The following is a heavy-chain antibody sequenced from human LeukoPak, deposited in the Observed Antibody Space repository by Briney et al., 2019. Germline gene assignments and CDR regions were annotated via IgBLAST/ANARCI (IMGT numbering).Heavy chain of an antibody. Sequence: GASVTVSFKASVYTFTSYGISWVRQAPGQGLEWMGWISAYNGNTNYAQKLQGRVTMTTDTSTSTAYMELRSLRSDDTAVYYCARGSGVRGALEYFDYWGQGTLVTVSS. D-gene: IGHD3-10*01. CDR1: VYTFTSYG. CDR2: ISAYNGNT. J-gene: IGHJ4*02. CDR3: ARGSGVRGALEYFDY. V-gene: IGHV1-18*01.